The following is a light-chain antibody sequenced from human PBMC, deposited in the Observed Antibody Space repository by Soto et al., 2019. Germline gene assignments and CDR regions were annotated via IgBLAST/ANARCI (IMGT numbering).Light chain of an antibody. CDR3: QSYDGSLSGGV. V-gene: IGLV1-40*01. J-gene: IGLJ3*02. CDR2: GNS. Sequence: QSVLTQPPSVSGAPGQRVTISCTGSSSNIGAGYDVHWYQQLPGTAPKLLIYGNSNRPSGVPDRFSGSMSGTSASLAVTWLKAEDEADYYCQSYDGSLSGGVFGGGTKLTAL. CDR1: SSNIGAGYD.